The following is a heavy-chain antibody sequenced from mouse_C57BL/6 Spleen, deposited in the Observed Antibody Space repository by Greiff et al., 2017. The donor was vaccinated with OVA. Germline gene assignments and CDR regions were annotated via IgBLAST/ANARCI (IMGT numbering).Heavy chain of an antibody. CDR1: GYTFTSYW. CDR3: ARNVGRYWYFDV. Sequence: QVQLQQSGAELVRPGTSVKLSCKASGYTFTSYWMHWVKQRPGQGLEWIGVIDPSDSYTNYNQKFKGKATLTVDTSSSTAYMQLSSLTSEDSAVYYCARNVGRYWYFDVWGTGTTVTVSS. D-gene: IGHD4-1*01. V-gene: IGHV1-59*01. CDR2: IDPSDSYT. J-gene: IGHJ1*03.